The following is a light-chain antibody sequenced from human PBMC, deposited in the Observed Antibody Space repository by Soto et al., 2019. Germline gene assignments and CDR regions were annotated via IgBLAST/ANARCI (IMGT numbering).Light chain of an antibody. J-gene: IGKJ1*01. CDR3: QQYNSYWT. CDR2: KAS. Sequence: DIQMTQSPSTLSASVGDRVTITCRASQSISSWLAWYQQKPGKAPKLLIYKASSLESGVPSRFSGSGSGTELTLTLSSLQPDEFATYYCQQYNSYWTFGQGTKVEIK. V-gene: IGKV1-5*03. CDR1: QSISSW.